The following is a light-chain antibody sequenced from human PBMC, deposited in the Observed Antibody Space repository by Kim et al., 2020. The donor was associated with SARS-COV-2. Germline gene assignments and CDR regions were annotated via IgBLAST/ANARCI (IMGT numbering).Light chain of an antibody. V-gene: IGKV1-17*01. CDR1: QGIRHD. CDR3: LQHNSYPPWT. Sequence: DIQMTQSPSSLSASVGDRVTITCRASQGIRHDLGWYQQKPGKAPKRLIYAASSLQSGVPSRFSGSGSGTEFTLTISSLQPEDFATYYCLQHNSYPPWTFGQGTKVDIK. CDR2: AAS. J-gene: IGKJ1*01.